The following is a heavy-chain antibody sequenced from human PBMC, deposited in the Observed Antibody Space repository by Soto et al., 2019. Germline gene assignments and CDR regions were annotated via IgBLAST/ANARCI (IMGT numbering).Heavy chain of an antibody. CDR1: GYTLTELS. V-gene: IGHV1-24*01. Sequence: ASVTVSCKVSGYTLTELSMHWVRQDPGKGLEWMGGFDPEDGETIYAQKFQGRVTMTEDTSTDTAYMELSSLRSEDTAVYYCATDPQLRSLNYYDSSGYGYAFDIWGQGTMVTVSS. J-gene: IGHJ3*02. CDR3: ATDPQLRSLNYYDSSGYGYAFDI. CDR2: FDPEDGET. D-gene: IGHD3-22*01.